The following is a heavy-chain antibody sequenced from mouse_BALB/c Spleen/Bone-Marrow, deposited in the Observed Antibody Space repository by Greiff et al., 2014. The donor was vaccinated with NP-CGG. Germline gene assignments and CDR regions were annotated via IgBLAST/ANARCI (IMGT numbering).Heavy chain of an antibody. CDR1: GYAFSAYW. CDR3: ARSGYGSNYDY. CDR2: VYPGDGDT. D-gene: IGHD1-1*01. Sequence: QVQLKESGAEQVRPGSSVKISCKASGYAFSAYWMIWVKQRPGQGLEWIGQVYPGDGDTNYNGKFKGKATLTADKSSSTAYMQLSSLTSEDSAVYFCARSGYGSNYDYWGQGTTLTVSS. J-gene: IGHJ2*01. V-gene: IGHV1-80*01.